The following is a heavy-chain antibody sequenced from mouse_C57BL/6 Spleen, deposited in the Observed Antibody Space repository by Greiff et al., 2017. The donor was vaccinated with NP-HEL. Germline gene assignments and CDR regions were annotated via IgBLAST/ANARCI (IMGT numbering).Heavy chain of an antibody. CDR2: IDPETGGT. Sequence: QVQLKESGAELVRPGASVTLSCKASGYTFTDYEMHWVKQTPVHGLEWIGAIDPETGGTAYNQKFKGKAILTADKSSSTAYMELRSLTSEDSAVYYCTRGDYGSSGGFDYWGQGTTLTVSS. CDR1: GYTFTDYE. J-gene: IGHJ2*01. V-gene: IGHV1-15*01. D-gene: IGHD1-1*01. CDR3: TRGDYGSSGGFDY.